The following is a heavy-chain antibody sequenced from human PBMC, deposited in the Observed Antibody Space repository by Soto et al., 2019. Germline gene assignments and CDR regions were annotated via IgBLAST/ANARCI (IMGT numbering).Heavy chain of an antibody. CDR3: ATYYYGSGSSFDY. D-gene: IGHD3-10*01. CDR1: GFTFSDYY. Sequence: GSLRLSCTASGFTFSDYYMTWTRQAPGKGLEWVAYIGTTDNTIYHADSVKGRFTISRDNAKNSVYLQMNSLRAEDTAVYFCATYYYGSGSSFDYWGQGTLVTVSS. V-gene: IGHV3-11*01. J-gene: IGHJ4*02. CDR2: IGTTDNTI.